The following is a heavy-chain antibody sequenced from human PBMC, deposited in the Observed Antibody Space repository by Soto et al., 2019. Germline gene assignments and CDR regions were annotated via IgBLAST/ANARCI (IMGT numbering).Heavy chain of an antibody. J-gene: IGHJ4*02. CDR3: TRDNGGKSGLASDYY. V-gene: IGHV3-49*03. D-gene: IGHD2-15*01. CDR1: GLTFGDYA. Sequence: GGSLRLSCTASGLTFGDYAMSWFRQAPGKGLEWVGFIRSKAYGGTTEYAASVKGRFTISRDDSKSIAYLQMNSLKTEDTAVYYCTRDNGGKSGLASDYYWGQGTLVTVSS. CDR2: IRSKAYGGTT.